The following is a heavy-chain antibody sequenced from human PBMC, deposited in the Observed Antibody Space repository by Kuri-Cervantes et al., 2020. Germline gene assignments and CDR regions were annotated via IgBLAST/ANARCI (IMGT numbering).Heavy chain of an antibody. CDR2: ISYDGSNK. V-gene: IGHV3-30-3*01. Sequence: LSLTCVASGFTFSSEALHWVRQAPGKGLEWVAVISYDGSNKYYADSVKGRFTISRDNSKNTLYLQMNSLRAEDTAVYYCEAAAGTKYFDYWGQGTLVTVSS. CDR1: GFTFSSEA. D-gene: IGHD6-13*01. J-gene: IGHJ4*02. CDR3: EAAAGTKYFDY.